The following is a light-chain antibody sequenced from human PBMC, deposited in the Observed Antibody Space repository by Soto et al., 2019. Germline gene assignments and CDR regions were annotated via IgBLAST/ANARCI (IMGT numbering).Light chain of an antibody. Sequence: EIVLTQSPATLSLSPGERATLSCRASQSVSSYLAWYQQKPGQGPRLLIHDASKRATDIPARFTGSGSGTDFILTISSLEPEDFAVYFCQQRSTWTFGQGTKVEI. CDR2: DAS. V-gene: IGKV3-11*01. CDR1: QSVSSY. J-gene: IGKJ1*01. CDR3: QQRSTWT.